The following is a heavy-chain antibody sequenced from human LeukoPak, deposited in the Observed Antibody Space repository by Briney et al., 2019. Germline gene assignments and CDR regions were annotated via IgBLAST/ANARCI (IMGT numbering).Heavy chain of an antibody. D-gene: IGHD3-3*01. CDR1: GGSISSGGYY. V-gene: IGHV4-30-2*01. CDR3: ARGHSRYYDFWSANSWYYYMDV. CDR2: IYHSGST. Sequence: SQTLSLTCTVSGGSISSGGYYWSWIRQPPGKSLEWIGYIYHSGSTYYNPSLKSRVTISVDRSKNQFSLKLSSVTAADTAVYYCARGHSRYYDFWSANSWYYYMDVWGKGTTVTVSS. J-gene: IGHJ6*03.